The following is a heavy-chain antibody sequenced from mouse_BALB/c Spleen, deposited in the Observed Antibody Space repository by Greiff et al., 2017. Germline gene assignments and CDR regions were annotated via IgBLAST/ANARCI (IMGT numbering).Heavy chain of an antibody. D-gene: IGHD2-4*01. CDR1: GFTFSSFG. J-gene: IGHJ1*01. Sequence: EVKLVESGGGLVQPGGSRKLSCAASGFTFSSFGMHWVRQAPEKGLEWVAYISSGSSTIYYADTVKGRFTISRDNPKNTLFLQMTSLRSEDTAMYYCARPTMITTWYFDVWGAGTTVTVSS. CDR3: ARPTMITTWYFDV. V-gene: IGHV5-17*02. CDR2: ISSGSSTI.